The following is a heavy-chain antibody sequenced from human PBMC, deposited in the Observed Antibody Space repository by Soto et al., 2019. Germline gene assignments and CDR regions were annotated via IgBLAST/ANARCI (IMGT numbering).Heavy chain of an antibody. J-gene: IGHJ4*02. CDR2: ISSSSSYI. Sequence: GGSLRLSCAASGFTFSSYSMNWVRQAPGKGLEWVSSISSSSSYIYYADSVKGRFTISRDNAKNSLYLQMNSLRAEDTAVYYCARDQRGSSWYNGGVFDYWGQGTLVTVSS. CDR3: ARDQRGSSWYNGGVFDY. D-gene: IGHD6-13*01. V-gene: IGHV3-21*01. CDR1: GFTFSSYS.